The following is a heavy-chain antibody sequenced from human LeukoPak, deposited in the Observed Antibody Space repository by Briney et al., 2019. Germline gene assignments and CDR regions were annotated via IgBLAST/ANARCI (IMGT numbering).Heavy chain of an antibody. D-gene: IGHD6-19*01. Sequence: ASVKVSCKASGYTFTSYGISWVGQATGQGLEWMGWISAYNGNTNYAQKLQGRVTMITDTSTSTAYMELRSLRSDDTAVYYCARDLPVAGPPVSFDCWGQGTLATVYS. CDR2: ISAYNGNT. V-gene: IGHV1-18*01. J-gene: IGHJ4*02. CDR1: GYTFTSYG. CDR3: ARDLPVAGPPVSFDC.